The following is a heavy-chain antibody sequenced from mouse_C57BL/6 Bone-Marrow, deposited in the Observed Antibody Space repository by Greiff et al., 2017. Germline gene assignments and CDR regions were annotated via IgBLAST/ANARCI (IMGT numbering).Heavy chain of an antibody. D-gene: IGHD1-1*01. CDR2: IYPGNSDT. Sequence: EVQLQQSGTVLARPGASVKMSCKTSGYTFTSYWMHWVKQRPGQGLEWIGAIYPGNSDTSYNQKFKGTAKLTAVTSASTAYMELSILTNEYSAVYYCTRSGYASSSFAYWGQGTLVTVSA. J-gene: IGHJ3*01. CDR3: TRSGYASSSFAY. V-gene: IGHV1-5*01. CDR1: GYTFTSYW.